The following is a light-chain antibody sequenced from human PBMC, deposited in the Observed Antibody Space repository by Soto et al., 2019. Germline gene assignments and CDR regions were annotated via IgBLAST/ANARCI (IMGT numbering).Light chain of an antibody. CDR3: SSSTTSTTRV. V-gene: IGLV2-14*03. Sequence: QSALTQPASVSGSPGQSITLSCTGTSSDVGAYNSVSWYQQHPGKAPKLIIYVVSTRPSGVSNRFSGSKSGNTASLTISGLQAEDEADYYCSSSTTSTTRVFGTGTKLTVL. CDR2: VVS. CDR1: SSDVGAYNS. J-gene: IGLJ1*01.